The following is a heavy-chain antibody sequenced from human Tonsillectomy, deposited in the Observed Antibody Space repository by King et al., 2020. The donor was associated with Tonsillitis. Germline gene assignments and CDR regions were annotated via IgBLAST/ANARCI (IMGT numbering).Heavy chain of an antibody. CDR1: GSSISSGYY. CDR3: ARVWNIVTTMSFDY. Sequence: VQLQESGPGLVKPSETLSLTCGVSGSSISSGYYWGWIRQPPGKGLEWIGSIYHSGSTYYNPSLKSRVSISVDTSKNQFSLKLSSVTAAVTAVYYCARVWNIVTTMSFDYWGQGTLVTVSS. CDR2: IYHSGST. J-gene: IGHJ4*02. D-gene: IGHD5-12*01. V-gene: IGHV4-38-2*01.